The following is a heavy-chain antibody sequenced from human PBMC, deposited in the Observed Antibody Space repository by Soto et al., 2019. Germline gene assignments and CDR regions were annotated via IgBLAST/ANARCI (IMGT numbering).Heavy chain of an antibody. Sequence: ASVKVSCKASGYTFTSYAMHWARQAPGQRLEWMGWINAGNGNTKYSQKFQGRVTITRDTSASTAYMELSSLRSEDTAVYYCARDMEYGDYFLHYGMDVWGQGTTVTVSS. CDR1: GYTFTSYA. CDR2: INAGNGNT. CDR3: ARDMEYGDYFLHYGMDV. V-gene: IGHV1-3*01. J-gene: IGHJ6*02. D-gene: IGHD4-17*01.